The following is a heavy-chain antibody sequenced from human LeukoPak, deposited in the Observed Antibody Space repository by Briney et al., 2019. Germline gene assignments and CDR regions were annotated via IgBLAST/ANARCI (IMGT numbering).Heavy chain of an antibody. V-gene: IGHV4-4*02. D-gene: IGHD3-10*01. CDR1: GVSISSSNR. Sequence: SETLSLTCDVSGVSISSSNRWSWVRQPPGKGLEWIGEIYHSGSTNYNPSLKSRVTTSVDKSKNQFSLNLNSVTAADTAVYYCAREGDPTGSYYNYWGQGILVTVSS. CDR2: IYHSGST. J-gene: IGHJ4*02. CDR3: AREGDPTGSYYNY.